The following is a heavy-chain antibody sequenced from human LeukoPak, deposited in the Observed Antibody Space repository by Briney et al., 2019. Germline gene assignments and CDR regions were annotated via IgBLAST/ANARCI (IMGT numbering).Heavy chain of an antibody. CDR2: IYYSGST. CDR1: GGSISSSSYY. Sequence: SETLSLTCTVSGGSISSSSYYWGWIRQPPGKGLEWIGSIYYSGSTYYNPSLKSRVTISVDTSKNQFSLKLSSVTAADTAVYYCARDLIVPVGLTGSGSYSTDYWGQGTLVSVSS. CDR3: ARDLIVPVGLTGSGSYSTDY. V-gene: IGHV4-39*07. J-gene: IGHJ4*02. D-gene: IGHD3-10*01.